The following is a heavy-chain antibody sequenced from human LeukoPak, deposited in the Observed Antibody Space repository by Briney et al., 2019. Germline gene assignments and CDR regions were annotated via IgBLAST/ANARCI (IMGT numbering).Heavy chain of an antibody. CDR3: ARELRRGSSFVY. Sequence: SVKVSCKASGGTFSSYAISWVRQAPGQGLEWMGGIIPIFGTANYAQKFQGRVTITADKSTSTAYVELSSLRSEDTAVYYCARELRRGSSFVYWDQGTLVTVSS. CDR1: GGTFSSYA. J-gene: IGHJ4*02. D-gene: IGHD6-6*01. V-gene: IGHV1-69*06. CDR2: IIPIFGTA.